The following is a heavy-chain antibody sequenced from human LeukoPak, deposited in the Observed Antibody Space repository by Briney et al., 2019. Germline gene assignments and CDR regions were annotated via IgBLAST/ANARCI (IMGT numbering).Heavy chain of an antibody. D-gene: IGHD6-13*01. CDR1: GGTFSSYA. Sequence: ASVKVSCKASGGTFSSYAISWVRQAPGQGLEWMGGIIPIFGTANYAQKFQGRVTITADKSTSTAYMELSSLRSEDTAVYYCASGYSSSWYRMDVWGKGTTVTVSS. V-gene: IGHV1-69*06. J-gene: IGHJ6*04. CDR2: IIPIFGTA. CDR3: ASGYSSSWYRMDV.